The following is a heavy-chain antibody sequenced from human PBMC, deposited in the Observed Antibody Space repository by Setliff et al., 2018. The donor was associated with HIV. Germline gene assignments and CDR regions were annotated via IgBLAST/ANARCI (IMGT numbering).Heavy chain of an antibody. V-gene: IGHV4-38-2*02. J-gene: IGHJ4*02. Sequence: SETLSLTCAVTGYAISSGYYWGWFRQSPGGGLEWIATISYSGTTYYNPSLKSRVTMSVDTSKNQFSLNLNSVTAADTAVYYCARETIRSGHPSEAGFDFWGQGALVTVSS. D-gene: IGHD6-19*01. CDR2: ISYSGTT. CDR1: GYAISSGYY. CDR3: ARETIRSGHPSEAGFDF.